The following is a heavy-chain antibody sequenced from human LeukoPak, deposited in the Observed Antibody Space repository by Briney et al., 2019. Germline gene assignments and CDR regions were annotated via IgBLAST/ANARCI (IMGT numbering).Heavy chain of an antibody. J-gene: IGHJ6*02. CDR2: INTDGSST. CDR1: GFTFSSYW. Sequence: GGSLRLSCAASGFTFSSYWMHWVRQAPGKGLVWVSRINTDGSSTSYADSVKGRFTISRDNSKNTLYLQMNSLRAEDTAVYYCASPYPGIAAAGYSYYYGMDVWGQGTTVTVSS. D-gene: IGHD6-13*01. CDR3: ASPYPGIAAAGYSYYYGMDV. V-gene: IGHV3-74*01.